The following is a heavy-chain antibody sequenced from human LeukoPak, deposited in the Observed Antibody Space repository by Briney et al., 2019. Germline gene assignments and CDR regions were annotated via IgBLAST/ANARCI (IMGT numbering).Heavy chain of an antibody. D-gene: IGHD3-10*01. CDR3: ARETYYYGSGSSSRHGMDV. J-gene: IGHJ6*02. CDR2: ISYDGSNK. V-gene: IGHV3-30*04. CDR1: GFTFSSYA. Sequence: GWSLRLSCAASGFTFSSYAMHWVRQAPGKGLEWVAVISYDGSNKYYADSVKGRFTISRDNSKNTLYLQMNSLRAEDTAVYYCARETYYYGSGSSSRHGMDVWGQGTTVTVSS.